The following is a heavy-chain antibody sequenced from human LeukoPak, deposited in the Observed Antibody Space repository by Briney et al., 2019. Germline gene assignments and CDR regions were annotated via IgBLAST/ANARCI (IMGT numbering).Heavy chain of an antibody. V-gene: IGHV4-61*02. CDR2: IYTSGST. Sequence: SQTLSLTCTVSGGSISSGSYYWSWIRQPAGKGLEWNGRIYTSGSTNYNPSLKSRVTISVDTSKNQFSLKLSSVTAADTAVYYCARDRGTSVWGQGTLVTVSS. D-gene: IGHD3-10*01. CDR3: ARDRGTSV. J-gene: IGHJ4*02. CDR1: GGSISSGSYY.